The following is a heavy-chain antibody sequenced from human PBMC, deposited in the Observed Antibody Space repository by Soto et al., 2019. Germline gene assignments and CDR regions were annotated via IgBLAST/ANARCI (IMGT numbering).Heavy chain of an antibody. CDR3: ATASYYYDSSGYAIDY. J-gene: IGHJ4*02. Sequence: PGGSLTLSCAASGFTFTTYGMSCVRQAPGRGLEWVSAISGSGGSTYYAASVKGRFTISRDNSKNPLYLQMNSLRAEDTAVYYCATASYYYDSSGYAIDYWGQGTLVTVSS. CDR1: GFTFTTYG. CDR2: ISGSGGST. V-gene: IGHV3-23*01. D-gene: IGHD3-22*01.